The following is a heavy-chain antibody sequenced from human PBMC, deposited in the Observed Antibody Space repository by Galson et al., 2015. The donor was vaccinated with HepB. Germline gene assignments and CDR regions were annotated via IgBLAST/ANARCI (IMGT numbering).Heavy chain of an antibody. D-gene: IGHD6-13*01. J-gene: IGHJ4*02. CDR1: GGTFSSYA. CDR3: ARDRSGASSLDY. CDR2: IIPILGTA. V-gene: IGHV1-69*13. Sequence: SVKVSCKASGGTFSSYAISWVRQAPGQGLEWMGGIIPILGTANYAQKFQGRVTITADESTSTAYMELSSLRSEDTAVYYCARDRSGASSLDYWGQGTLVTVSS.